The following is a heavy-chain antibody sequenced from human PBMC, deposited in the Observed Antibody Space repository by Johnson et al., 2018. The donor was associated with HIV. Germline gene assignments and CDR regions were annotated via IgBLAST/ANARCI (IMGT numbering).Heavy chain of an antibody. CDR1: GFTFSDYA. J-gene: IGHJ3*02. V-gene: IGHV3-30*04. CDR2: ISNDGSNK. Sequence: QVQLVESGGGVVQPGRSLRLSCAASGFTFSDYAMHWVRQAPGKGLEWVAVISNDGSNKYYADSVKGRFTISRDNSKNTLELQMNSLRVEDTAVYYCARAYNYPIWGQGTMLTVSS. D-gene: IGHD1-1*01. CDR3: ARAYNYPI.